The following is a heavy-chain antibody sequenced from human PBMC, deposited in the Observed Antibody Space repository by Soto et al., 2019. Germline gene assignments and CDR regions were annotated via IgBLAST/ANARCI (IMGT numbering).Heavy chain of an antibody. CDR2: IYYSGST. CDR1: GGSISSGDYY. Sequence: QVQLQESGPGLVKPSQTLSLTCTVSGGSISSGDYYWSWIRQHPGKGLEWIGYIYYSGSTYYNPSHKSRVTISVDTSKNQFSRKLSSVTAADTAVYYCARWWSGSRQGFDPWGQGTLVTVSS. J-gene: IGHJ5*02. D-gene: IGHD3-3*01. CDR3: ARWWSGSRQGFDP. V-gene: IGHV4-31*03.